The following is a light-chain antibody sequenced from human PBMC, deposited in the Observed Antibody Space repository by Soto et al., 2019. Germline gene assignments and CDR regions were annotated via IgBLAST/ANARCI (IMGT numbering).Light chain of an antibody. V-gene: IGKV3D-15*01. J-gene: IGKJ4*01. CDR3: QQYNNWPPLT. Sequence: EIVMTQSPATLSVSPGERDTLSCRASQSVSRNLAWYQQKPGQAPRLLIYGASIRATGIPARFSGSGSGTEFTLTISSLQSEDFAVYYCQQYNNWPPLTFGGGTKVEIK. CDR1: QSVSRN. CDR2: GAS.